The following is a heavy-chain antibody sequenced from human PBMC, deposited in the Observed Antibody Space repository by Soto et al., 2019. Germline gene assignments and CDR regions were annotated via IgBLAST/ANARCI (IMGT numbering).Heavy chain of an antibody. J-gene: IGHJ4*02. CDR3: ARLTVVGRVGDC. D-gene: IGHD6-19*01. CDR2: ISFSGNT. CDR1: GGSISSSPYY. V-gene: IGHV4-39*01. Sequence: QLQVQESGPGLVKPSETLSLTCSVSGGSISSSPYYWGWIRQPPGKGLEWIARISFSGNTDYNPSLKSRVTISADTSKNRFSLTLSSVTAAVTDVYYCARLTVVGRVGDCWGQGTLVTVSS.